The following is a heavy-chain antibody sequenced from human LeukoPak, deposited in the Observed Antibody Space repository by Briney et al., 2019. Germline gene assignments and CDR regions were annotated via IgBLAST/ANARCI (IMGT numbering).Heavy chain of an antibody. CDR2: IWYDGSNK. V-gene: IGHV3-33*01. Sequence: PGGSLRLSCAASGFTFSSYGMHWVRQAPGKGLEWVAVIWYDGSNKYYADSVKGRFTISRDNSKNTLYLQMNSLRAEDTAVYYCARERFLYGDYSRFALFDYWGQGTLVTVFS. CDR3: ARERFLYGDYSRFALFDY. D-gene: IGHD4-17*01. J-gene: IGHJ4*02. CDR1: GFTFSSYG.